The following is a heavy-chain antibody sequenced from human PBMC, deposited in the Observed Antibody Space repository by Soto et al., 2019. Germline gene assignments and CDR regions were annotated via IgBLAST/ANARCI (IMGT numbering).Heavy chain of an antibody. D-gene: IGHD2-15*01. Sequence: SETLSLTCAVYGGSFSGYSWTWIRQPPGTGLEWIGEINHTGSTNYNPSLKSRVTISVDTSKNQFSLKLTSVTAADTAVYYCARHLTYCSAGSCYSDFPYYGMDAWGQGTTVTVSS. CDR2: INHTGST. CDR1: GGSFSGYS. J-gene: IGHJ6*02. CDR3: ARHLTYCSAGSCYSDFPYYGMDA. V-gene: IGHV4-34*01.